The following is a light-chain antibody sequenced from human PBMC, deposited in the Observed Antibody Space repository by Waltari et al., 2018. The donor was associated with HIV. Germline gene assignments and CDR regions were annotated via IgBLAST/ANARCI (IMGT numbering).Light chain of an antibody. J-gene: IGLJ2*01. CDR3: SSYTGDNTVI. CDR1: SYDIGKYNY. Sequence: SALSQPASVTGSPGQSITISCSGTSYDIGKYNYVSWYQQHPGEAPKLLISDVSSRPSGVATRLSGSKSGNTASLTISGLQADDEAHYFCSSYTGDNTVIFAGGTKVTV. V-gene: IGLV2-14*03. CDR2: DVS.